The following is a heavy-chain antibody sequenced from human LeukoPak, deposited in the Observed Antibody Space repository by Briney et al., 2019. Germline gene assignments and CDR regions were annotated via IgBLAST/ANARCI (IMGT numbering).Heavy chain of an antibody. Sequence: GESLKISCKASGYSFTSYWIGWVRQMPGKGLEWMGIIYPGDSDTRYSPSSQGQVTISADKSISTAYVQWSSLKASDTAMYYCARHRGGIDYYGSGTYGFDIWGQGTKVTVSS. V-gene: IGHV5-51*01. D-gene: IGHD3-10*01. CDR2: IYPGDSDT. CDR3: ARHRGGIDYYGSGTYGFDI. J-gene: IGHJ3*02. CDR1: GYSFTSYW.